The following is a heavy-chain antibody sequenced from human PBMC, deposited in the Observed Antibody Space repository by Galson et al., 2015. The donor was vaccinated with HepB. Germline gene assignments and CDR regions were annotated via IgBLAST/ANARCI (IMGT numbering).Heavy chain of an antibody. J-gene: IGHJ5*02. Sequence: SLRLSCAGPGFTFSGSTIHWGRPASGKGVGGVARFETKGSNYPTAYVASVKGRFTISRDDSKNTAYLQMHSLRTEDTAVYYCIRMGDLSGYSSTWGQGTLVTVSS. V-gene: IGHV3-73*01. CDR1: GFTFSGST. CDR3: IRMGDLSGYSST. CDR2: FETKGSNYPT. D-gene: IGHD6-13*01.